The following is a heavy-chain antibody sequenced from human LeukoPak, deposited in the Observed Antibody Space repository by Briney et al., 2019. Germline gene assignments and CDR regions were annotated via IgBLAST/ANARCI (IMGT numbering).Heavy chain of an antibody. J-gene: IGHJ4*02. CDR1: GFTFSSYG. V-gene: IGHV3-30*02. D-gene: IGHD2-2*01. Sequence: PGGSLRLSCAASGFTFSSYGMHWVRQAPGQGLEWVAFIRYDGSNKYYADSVKGRFTISRDNSKNTLYLQMNSLRAEDTAVYYCSLDCSSTSCYSFDYWGQGTLVTVSS. CDR3: SLDCSSTSCYSFDY. CDR2: IRYDGSNK.